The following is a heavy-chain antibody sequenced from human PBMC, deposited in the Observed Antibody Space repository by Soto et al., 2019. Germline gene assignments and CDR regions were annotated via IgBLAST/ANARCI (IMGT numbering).Heavy chain of an antibody. Sequence: HPGGSLRLSCAASGFTFSSYAMSWVRQAPGKGLEWVSAISGSGGSTYYADSVKGRFTISRDNSKNTLYLQMNSLRAEDTAVYYCAKERSYSSGWMGGFDYWGQGPLVTVSS. CDR1: GFTFSSYA. CDR3: AKERSYSSGWMGGFDY. CDR2: ISGSGGST. D-gene: IGHD6-19*01. J-gene: IGHJ4*02. V-gene: IGHV3-23*01.